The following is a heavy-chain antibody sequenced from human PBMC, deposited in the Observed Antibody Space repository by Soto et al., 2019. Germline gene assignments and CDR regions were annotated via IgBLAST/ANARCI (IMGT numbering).Heavy chain of an antibody. CDR3: VRGMSTTDY. D-gene: IGHD2-2*01. J-gene: IGHJ4*02. CDR2: ISAGGGTT. CDR1: GLTFSNYP. V-gene: IGHV3-23*01. Sequence: GGSLRLSCAASGLTFSNYPMTWVRQAPGKGLEWVSAISAGGGTTYCADSVKARFTISRDSSKNTLYLQMNSLTAEDKAVYYRVRGMSTTDYWGQGTPVTVSS.